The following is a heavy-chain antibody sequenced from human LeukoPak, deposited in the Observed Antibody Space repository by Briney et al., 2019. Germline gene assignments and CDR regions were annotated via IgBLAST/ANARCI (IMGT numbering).Heavy chain of an antibody. V-gene: IGHV1-2*02. CDR2: INPKSGVT. Sequence: GASVKVSCKASGYTFTGHYMHWVRQGPGQGPEWMGWINPKSGVTNYAQTFQGRVTMTRDTSISIVYMELSRLTLDDTAVYYCARALRYDHSSSYYAYWGQGTLVTVSS. J-gene: IGHJ4*01. CDR3: ARALRYDHSSSYYAY. CDR1: GYTFTGHY. D-gene: IGHD3-22*01.